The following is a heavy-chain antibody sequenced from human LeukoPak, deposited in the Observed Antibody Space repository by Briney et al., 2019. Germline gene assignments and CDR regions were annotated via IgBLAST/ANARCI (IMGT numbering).Heavy chain of an antibody. J-gene: IGHJ4*02. CDR2: ISYDGSNK. CDR3: ARDLIWSYYDSSGHSPALDY. Sequence: GGSLRLSCAASGFTFSSYAMHWVRQAPGKGLEWVAVISYDGSNKYYADSVKGRFTISRDNSKNTLYLQMNSLRAEDTAVYYCARDLIWSYYDSSGHSPALDYWGQGTLVTVSS. CDR1: GFTFSSYA. V-gene: IGHV3-30*04. D-gene: IGHD3-22*01.